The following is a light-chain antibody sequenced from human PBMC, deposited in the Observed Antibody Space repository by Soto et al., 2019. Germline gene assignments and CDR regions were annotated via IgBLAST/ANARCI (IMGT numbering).Light chain of an antibody. V-gene: IGLV2-14*01. J-gene: IGLJ1*01. Sequence: QSALTQPASVSGSPGQSITISCTETSSDVGGYNYVSWYQQHPGKAPKLMIYDVTNRPSGVSNRFSGSKSGNTASLTISGLQAEDEADYYCSSYTCSSNFDVFGTGTKLTVL. CDR3: SSYTCSSNFDV. CDR2: DVT. CDR1: SSDVGGYNY.